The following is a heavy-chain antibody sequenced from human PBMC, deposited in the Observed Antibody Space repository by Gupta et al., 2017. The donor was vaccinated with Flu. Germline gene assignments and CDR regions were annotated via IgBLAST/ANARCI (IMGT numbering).Heavy chain of an antibody. CDR2: IYYDGTT. V-gene: IGHV4-59*01. D-gene: IGHD5-12*01. J-gene: IGHJ3*02. CDR3: AGGGNYCSFDI. Sequence: IRQPPGKGPVWIGYIYYDGTTNYNPSLKSRGTISVDTSKKQFSLKLSSVTAADTAVYFCAGGGNYCSFDIWGQGAMVTVSS.